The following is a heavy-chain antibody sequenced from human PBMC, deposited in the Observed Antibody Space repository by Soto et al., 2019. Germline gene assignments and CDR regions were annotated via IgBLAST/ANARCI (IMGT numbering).Heavy chain of an antibody. CDR3: ARDLSSSWYDAFDI. CDR1: GGSISSYY. Sequence: QSQTLSLTCTVSGGSISSYYWSWIRQPPGKGLEWIGYIYYSGSTNYNPSLKSRVTISVDTSKNQFSLKLSSVTAADTAVYYCARDLSSSWYDAFDIWGQGTMVTVSS. CDR2: IYYSGST. J-gene: IGHJ3*02. V-gene: IGHV4-59*01. D-gene: IGHD6-13*01.